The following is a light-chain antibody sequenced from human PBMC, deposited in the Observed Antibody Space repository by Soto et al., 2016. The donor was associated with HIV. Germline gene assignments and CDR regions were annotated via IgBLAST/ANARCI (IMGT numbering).Light chain of an antibody. J-gene: IGKJ2*01. Sequence: VVMTQSPLPLPVTPGQPASISCRSSQSLVHSDGNTYLNWFQQRPGQSPRRLIFKVSKRDSGVPDRFSGSGSGTDFTLKSAGWRLRMLGLYCMQGTHWPRTFGQGTRLEIK. CDR3: MQGTHWPRT. V-gene: IGKV2-30*02. CDR2: KVS. CDR1: QSLVHSDGNTY.